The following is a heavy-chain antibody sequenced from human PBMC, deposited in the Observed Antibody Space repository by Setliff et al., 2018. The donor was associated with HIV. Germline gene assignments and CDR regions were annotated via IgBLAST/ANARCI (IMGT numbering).Heavy chain of an antibody. D-gene: IGHD2-15*01. CDR1: GFTFKDFS. V-gene: IGHV3-21*03. CDR3: TTDPLQGVVVVAATLGWFDP. Sequence: PGESLKISCAASGFTFKDFSMAWVRQAPGKGLEWVSSISHSSRYTYYVDSLKGRFTISRDNAQNSLSLQMNSLRAEDTAVYYCTTDPLQGVVVVAATLGWFDPWGQGTLVTVSS. CDR2: ISHSSRYT. J-gene: IGHJ5*02.